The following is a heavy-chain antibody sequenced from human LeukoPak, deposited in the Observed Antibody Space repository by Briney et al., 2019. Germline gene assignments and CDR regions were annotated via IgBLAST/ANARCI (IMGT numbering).Heavy chain of an antibody. CDR3: TKLTENRYYYYEMDV. J-gene: IGHJ6*02. Sequence: PGGSLRLSCAASGFTLSSFAVSWVRRAPGKGLEWVSCISGDGGAIKYADPVKGRFTMSRDNSKNTLYLQINSLRAEDTAVYYCTKLTENRYYYYEMDVWGQGTTVTVSS. CDR2: ISGDGGAI. D-gene: IGHD1-14*01. CDR1: GFTLSSFA. V-gene: IGHV3-23*01.